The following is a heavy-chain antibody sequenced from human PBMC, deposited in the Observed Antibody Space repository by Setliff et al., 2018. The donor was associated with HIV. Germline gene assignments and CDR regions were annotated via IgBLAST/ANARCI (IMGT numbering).Heavy chain of an antibody. J-gene: IGHJ3*02. D-gene: IGHD5-18*01. CDR3: ARDQLWSKATFDI. V-gene: IGHV3-7*01. CDR2: IKEDGSEE. Sequence: PGGSLRLSCAASGFSFSGYWMSWVRQAPGKGLEWLANIKEDGSEEYYVDSVKGRFTISRDNAKSSLYLQMNSLRVEDTAVYYCARDQLWSKATFDIWGQGTMVTVSS. CDR1: GFSFSGYW.